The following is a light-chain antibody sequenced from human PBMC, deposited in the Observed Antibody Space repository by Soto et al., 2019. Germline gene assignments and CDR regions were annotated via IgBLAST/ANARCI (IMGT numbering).Light chain of an antibody. J-gene: IGKJ4*01. CDR3: LQDYKYPLT. V-gene: IGKV1-6*01. CDR2: SAS. CDR1: QGIRND. Sequence: AIQMTQSPSSLSASVGDRVTITCRASQGIRNDLGWYQQKLGKAPKLLIYSASSLQSGVPSRFSGSGSGTDFTLTISSLQPEDFATYYCLQDYKYPLTFGGGTKLEIK.